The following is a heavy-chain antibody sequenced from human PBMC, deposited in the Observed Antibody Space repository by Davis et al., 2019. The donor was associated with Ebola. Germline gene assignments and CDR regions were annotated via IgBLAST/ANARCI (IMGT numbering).Heavy chain of an antibody. D-gene: IGHD3-22*01. CDR3: ARFYYDSSGYSPGEWFDP. CDR2: IIPILGIA. CDR1: GGTFSSYA. V-gene: IGHV1-69*04. J-gene: IGHJ5*02. Sequence: SVKVSCKASGGTFSSYAISWVRQAPGQGLEWMGRIIPILGIANYAQKFQGRVTITADKSTSTAYMELSSLRSEDTAVYYCARFYYDSSGYSPGEWFDPWGQGTLVTVSS.